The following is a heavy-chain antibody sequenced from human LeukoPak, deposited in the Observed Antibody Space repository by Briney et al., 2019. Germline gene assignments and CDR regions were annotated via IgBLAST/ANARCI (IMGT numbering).Heavy chain of an antibody. D-gene: IGHD5-12*01. J-gene: IGHJ4*02. V-gene: IGHV4-39*01. CDR1: GGSISSSSYY. CDR2: IYYSGST. CDR3: ARRGGYRPFDY. Sequence: SETLSLTCTVSGGSISSSSYYGGWIRQPPGKGLEWIGSIYYSGSTYYNPSLKSRVTISVDTSKNQFSLKLSSVTAADTAVYYCARRGGYRPFDYWGQGTLVTVSS.